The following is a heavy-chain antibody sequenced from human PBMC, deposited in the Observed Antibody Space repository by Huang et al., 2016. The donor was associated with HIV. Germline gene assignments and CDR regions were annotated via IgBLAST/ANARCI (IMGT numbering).Heavy chain of an antibody. Sequence: EVQLVQSGAEVKKPGESLKISCKGSGYMFTKYWSGWVRQMPGKGLEWIGIIYPGDSDTSYSPSFQGQVTISADKSITTAYLQWSSLKASDTAIYYCARHDGARPGWVDNWGQGTLVTVSS. CDR2: IYPGDSDT. CDR3: ARHDGARPGWVDN. V-gene: IGHV5-51*01. D-gene: IGHD4-17*01. CDR1: GYMFTKYW. J-gene: IGHJ5*02.